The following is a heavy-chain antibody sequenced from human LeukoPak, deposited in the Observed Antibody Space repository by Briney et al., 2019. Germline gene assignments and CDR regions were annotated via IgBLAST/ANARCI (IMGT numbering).Heavy chain of an antibody. V-gene: IGHV3-30*18. Sequence: GGSLTLSCAASGFTFSSYGMHWVRQAPGKGLEWVAVIAYDGSNKYYADSVKGRFTISRDNSKNTLYLQMNSLRAEDTAVYYCAKADCSGGSCYAGYWGQGTLVTVSS. D-gene: IGHD2-15*01. CDR3: AKADCSGGSCYAGY. J-gene: IGHJ4*02. CDR2: IAYDGSNK. CDR1: GFTFSSYG.